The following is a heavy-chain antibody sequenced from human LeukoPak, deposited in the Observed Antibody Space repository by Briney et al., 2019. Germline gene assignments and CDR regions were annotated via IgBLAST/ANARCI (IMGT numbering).Heavy chain of an antibody. J-gene: IGHJ5*02. D-gene: IGHD6-13*01. CDR3: ARAGSSSWYTGNWFDP. CDR1: GGTFSSYA. V-gene: IGHV1-69*04. Sequence: GAPVKVSCKASGGTFSSYAISWVRQAPGQGLEWMGRIIPILGIANYAQKFQGRVTITADKSTSTAYMELSSLRSEDTAVYYCARAGSSSWYTGNWFDPWGQGTLVTVSS. CDR2: IIPILGIA.